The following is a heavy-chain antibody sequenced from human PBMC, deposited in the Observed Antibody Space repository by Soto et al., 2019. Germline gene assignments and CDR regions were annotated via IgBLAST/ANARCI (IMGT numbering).Heavy chain of an antibody. CDR2: ISSRSSYI. CDR3: ARVVTYCTNGVCYSFDY. J-gene: IGHJ4*02. V-gene: IGHV3-21*01. D-gene: IGHD2-8*01. CDR1: GFTFSSYS. Sequence: GGSLRLSCAASGFTFSSYSMNWVRQAPGKGLEWVSSISSRSSYIYYADSVKGRFTISRDNAKNSLYLQMNSLRAEDTAVYYCARVVTYCTNGVCYSFDYWGQGTLVTVSS.